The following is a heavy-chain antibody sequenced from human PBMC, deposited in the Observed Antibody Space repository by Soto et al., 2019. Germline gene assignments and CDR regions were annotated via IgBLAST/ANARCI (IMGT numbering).Heavy chain of an antibody. CDR2: ITSNANRN. Sequence: PGGSLRLSCAASGFTLNKYSMNWVRQAPGKGLEWVSSITSNANRNYYADPVKGRFTISKDNAQKSVSLQMNSLNVGDTAVYYCARESDFYFWRSNYIVGMDGWGQWTTVTVYS. D-gene: IGHD3-3*01. J-gene: IGHJ6*02. CDR3: ARESDFYFWRSNYIVGMDG. CDR1: GFTLNKYS. V-gene: IGHV3-21*01.